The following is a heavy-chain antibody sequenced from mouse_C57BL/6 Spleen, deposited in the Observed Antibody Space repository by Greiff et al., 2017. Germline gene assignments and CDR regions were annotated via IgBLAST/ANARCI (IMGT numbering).Heavy chain of an antibody. CDR2: IRSKSNNYAT. V-gene: IGHV10-1*01. Sequence: EVMLVESGGGLVQPKGSLKLSCAASGFSFNTYAMNWVRQAPGKGLEWVARIRSKSNNYATYYADSVKDRFTISRDDSESMLYLQMNNLKTEDTAMYYCVRHGVGDGFDYWGQGTTLTVSS. D-gene: IGHD1-1*02. J-gene: IGHJ2*01. CDR1: GFSFNTYA. CDR3: VRHGVGDGFDY.